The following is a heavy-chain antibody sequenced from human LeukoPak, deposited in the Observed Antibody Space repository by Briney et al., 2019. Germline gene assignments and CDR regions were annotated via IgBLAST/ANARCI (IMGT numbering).Heavy chain of an antibody. CDR2: IKQEGREK. CDR3: ARDPYTVTSYYYYMDV. Sequence: PGGSLRLSCAASVFTFLSYWMSWVRQAPGKGLEGVANIKQEGREKYYVDSVKGRFTISRDNAKNSLYLQMNSLRAEDTAVYDCARDPYTVTSYYYYMDVWGKGTTVTVSS. CDR1: VFTFLSYW. J-gene: IGHJ6*03. D-gene: IGHD4-17*01. V-gene: IGHV3-7*01.